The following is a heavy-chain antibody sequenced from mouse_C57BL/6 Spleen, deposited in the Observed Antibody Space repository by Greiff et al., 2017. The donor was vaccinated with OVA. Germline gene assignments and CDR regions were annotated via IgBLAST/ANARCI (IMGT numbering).Heavy chain of an antibody. D-gene: IGHD2-4*01. CDR3: ARQRELRQGYYFDY. CDR1: GFTFSSYG. V-gene: IGHV5-6*01. J-gene: IGHJ2*01. Sequence: EVKLVESGGDLVKPGGSLKLSCAASGFTFSSYGMSWVRQTPDKRLEWVATISSGGSYTYYPDSVKGRFTISRDHANNTLYLQISRLKSEDTAMYYGARQRELRQGYYFDYWGKGTTLTVSS. CDR2: ISSGGSYT.